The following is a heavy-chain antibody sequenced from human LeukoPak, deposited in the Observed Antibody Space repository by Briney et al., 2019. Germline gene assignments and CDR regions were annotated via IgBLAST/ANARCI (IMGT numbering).Heavy chain of an antibody. D-gene: IGHD6-19*01. Sequence: GGSLRLSCAASGFIFSAYEMNWVRQAPGKGLEWVSYISSGGSTIYYADSVKGRFTISRDNAKKSLYLQMNSLRAEDTAVYCCARVYSSGWSYWGQGTLVTVSS. J-gene: IGHJ4*02. V-gene: IGHV3-48*03. CDR1: GFIFSAYE. CDR2: ISSGGSTI. CDR3: ARVYSSGWSY.